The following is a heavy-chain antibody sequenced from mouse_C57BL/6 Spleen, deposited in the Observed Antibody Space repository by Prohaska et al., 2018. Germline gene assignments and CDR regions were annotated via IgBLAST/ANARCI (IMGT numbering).Heavy chain of an antibody. CDR3: AREDYGNNAMDY. J-gene: IGHJ4*01. V-gene: IGHV1-55*01. Sequence: QVQLQQPGAELVKPGASVKMSCKASGYTFTSYWITWVKQRPGQGLEWIGDMYPGSGSTNYNEKFKSKATLTVDTSSSTAYMQLSSLTSEDSAVYYCAREDYGNNAMDYWGQGTSVTVSS. D-gene: IGHD1-1*01. CDR2: MYPGSGST. CDR1: GYTFTSYW.